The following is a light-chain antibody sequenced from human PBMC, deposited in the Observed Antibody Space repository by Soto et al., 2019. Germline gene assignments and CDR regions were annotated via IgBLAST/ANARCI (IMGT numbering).Light chain of an antibody. V-gene: IGKV1-5*01. CDR2: DAS. J-gene: IGKJ5*01. CDR1: QSISSW. Sequence: DLQMTQSPSTLSASVGDRVTITCRASQSISSWLAWYQQKPGKAPKLLIYDASSLESGVPSRFSGSVSGTEFTLTISSLQPDDCATYDGQQYNSYSITFGQGTRLEIK. CDR3: QQYNSYSIT.